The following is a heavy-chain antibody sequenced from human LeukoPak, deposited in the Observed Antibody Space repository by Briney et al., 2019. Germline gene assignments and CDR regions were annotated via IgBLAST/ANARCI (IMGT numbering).Heavy chain of an antibody. Sequence: ASVKVSCKASGYTFTGYHMHWVRQAPGQGLEWMGRINPNSGDTNYAQKFQGRVTMTRDTSISTAYMELSRLRSDDTAVYYCARDYCSSTSCFLDYWGQGTLVTVSS. CDR2: INPNSGDT. CDR1: GYTFTGYH. V-gene: IGHV1-2*06. J-gene: IGHJ4*02. D-gene: IGHD2-2*01. CDR3: ARDYCSSTSCFLDY.